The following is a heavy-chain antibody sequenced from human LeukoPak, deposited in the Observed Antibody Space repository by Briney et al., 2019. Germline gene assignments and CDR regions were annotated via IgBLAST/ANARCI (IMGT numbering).Heavy chain of an antibody. CDR1: GFIFSSHS. J-gene: IGHJ1*01. CDR2: VQHIGGET. Sequence: GGSLRLSCAASGFIFSSHSMNWVRQAPGKGLEWVANVQHIGGETYYVDSVKGRFTISRDNAKNSVYLQMNSSGADDTAVYYCATYSILNAREFRYWGQGTLVTVTS. CDR3: ATYSILNAREFRY. V-gene: IGHV3-7*01. D-gene: IGHD4-11*01.